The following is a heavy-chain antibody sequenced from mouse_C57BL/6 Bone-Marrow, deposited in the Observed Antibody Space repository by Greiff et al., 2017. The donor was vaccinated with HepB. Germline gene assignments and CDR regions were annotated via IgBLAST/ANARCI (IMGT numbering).Heavy chain of an antibody. CDR1: GYTFTDYN. Sequence: VQLKESGPELVKPGASVKILCKASGYTFTDYNMDWVKQSHGKSLEWIGDINPNNGGTIYNQKFKGKATLTVDKSSSTAYMELRSLTSEDTAVYYCARRGDYDGLFDYWGQGTTLTVSS. CDR2: INPNNGGT. D-gene: IGHD2-4*01. J-gene: IGHJ2*01. CDR3: ARRGDYDGLFDY. V-gene: IGHV1-18*01.